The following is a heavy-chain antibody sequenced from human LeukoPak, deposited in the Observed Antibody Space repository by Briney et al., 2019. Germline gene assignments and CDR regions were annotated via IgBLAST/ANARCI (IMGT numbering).Heavy chain of an antibody. CDR3: ASRSITMVRGVMNY. Sequence: SETLSLTCAVYGGSFSGYYWSWIRQPPGKGLEWIGEINHSGSTNYNPSLKSRVTISVDTSKNQFSLKLSSVTAADTAVYYCASRSITMVRGVMNYWGQGTLVTVSS. J-gene: IGHJ4*02. CDR1: GGSFSGYY. V-gene: IGHV4-34*01. CDR2: INHSGST. D-gene: IGHD3-10*01.